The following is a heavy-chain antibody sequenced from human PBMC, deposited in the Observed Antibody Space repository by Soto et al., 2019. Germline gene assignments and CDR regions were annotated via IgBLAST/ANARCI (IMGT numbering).Heavy chain of an antibody. Sequence: SETLSLTCTVSGGSISSYYWSWIRQPPGKGLEWIGYIYYSGSTNYNPSLKSRVTISVDTSKNQFSLKLSSVTAADTAVYYCARTVEYCGGDCYSQLDYWGQGTLVTFSS. CDR2: IYYSGST. D-gene: IGHD2-21*01. CDR3: ARTVEYCGGDCYSQLDY. V-gene: IGHV4-59*01. CDR1: GGSISSYY. J-gene: IGHJ4*02.